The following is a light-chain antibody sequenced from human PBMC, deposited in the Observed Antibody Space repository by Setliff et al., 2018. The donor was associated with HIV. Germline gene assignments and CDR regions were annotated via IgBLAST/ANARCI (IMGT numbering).Light chain of an antibody. Sequence: ALTQPASVSGSPGQSITISCTGTSSDVGRYNYVSWYQQHPGKAPKVIIYEVSNRPSGVPDRFSGFKSGNTASLTISGLQAEDEADYYCCSYAGNFVFVFGGGTKVTVL. CDR3: CSYAGNFVFV. V-gene: IGLV2-14*01. J-gene: IGLJ1*01. CDR2: EVS. CDR1: SSDVGRYNY.